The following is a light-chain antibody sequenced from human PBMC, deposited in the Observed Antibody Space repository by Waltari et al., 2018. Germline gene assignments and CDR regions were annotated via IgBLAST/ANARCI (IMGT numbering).Light chain of an antibody. Sequence: EIVLTQSPDTLSLSPGDRATLSCRAGQSVSRTLAWYQQKPGQAPRLLIYDASSRATGVPDGFSGSGSGTDFSLTISRLEPEDFAVYYCQKYGTLPATFGQGTKVEIK. V-gene: IGKV3-20*01. CDR2: DAS. CDR3: QKYGTLPAT. CDR1: QSVSRT. J-gene: IGKJ1*01.